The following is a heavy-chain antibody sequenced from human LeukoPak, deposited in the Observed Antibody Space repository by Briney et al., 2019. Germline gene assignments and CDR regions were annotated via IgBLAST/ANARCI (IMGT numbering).Heavy chain of an antibody. V-gene: IGHV4-4*07. CDR1: GGSISSYY. CDR3: ATYKGKVRGVTIYYYYYMDV. Sequence: SETLSLTCTVSGGSISSYYWSWIRQPAGKGLEWIGRIYISGSTNYNPSLKSRVTMPVDTSKNQFSLKLSSVTAADTAVYYCATYKGKVRGVTIYYYYYMDVWGKGTTVTISS. CDR2: IYISGST. J-gene: IGHJ6*03. D-gene: IGHD3-10*01.